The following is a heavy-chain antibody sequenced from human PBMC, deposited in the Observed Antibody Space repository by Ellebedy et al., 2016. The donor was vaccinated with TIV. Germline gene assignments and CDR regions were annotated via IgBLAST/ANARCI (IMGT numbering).Heavy chain of an antibody. CDR2: KFNSGTT. J-gene: IGHJ4*02. CDR1: GGSVSSGVYQ. Sequence: MPSETLSLTCTVSGGSVSSGVYQWSWSRQPPGKGLEWVGYKFNSGTTYYNPSLKSRLSISVDTSKNQFSLTLSSVTAADTAVYYCARGPTATKDYWGPGTLVTVSS. CDR3: ARGPTATKDY. V-gene: IGHV4-30-4*01. D-gene: IGHD4-17*01.